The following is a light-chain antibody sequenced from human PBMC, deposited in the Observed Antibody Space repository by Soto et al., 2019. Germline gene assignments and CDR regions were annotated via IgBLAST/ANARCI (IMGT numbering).Light chain of an antibody. CDR1: ISDFVVYNY. V-gene: IGLV2-14*01. CDR2: GVS. J-gene: IGLJ1*01. Sequence: QSVLTQPASVSGSPGQSITISCTGTISDFVVYNYVSWYQQHPGKAPKLMIYGVSNRPSGVSNRFSGSKSGNTASLTISGLQADDEADYYCSSHTIRSALQLLGTGTKVTVL. CDR3: SSHTIRSALQL.